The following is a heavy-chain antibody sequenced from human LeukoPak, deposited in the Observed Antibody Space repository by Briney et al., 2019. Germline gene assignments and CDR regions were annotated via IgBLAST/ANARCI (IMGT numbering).Heavy chain of an antibody. Sequence: ASVKVSCKVSGYTLTELSMHWVRQAPGKGLEWMGSFDPEDGETIYAQKFQGRVAMTEDTSTDTAYMELSSLRSEDTAVYYCATANYDSSGYHPYDLDYWGQGTLVTVSS. CDR1: GYTLTELS. J-gene: IGHJ4*02. CDR3: ATANYDSSGYHPYDLDY. V-gene: IGHV1-24*01. CDR2: FDPEDGET. D-gene: IGHD3-22*01.